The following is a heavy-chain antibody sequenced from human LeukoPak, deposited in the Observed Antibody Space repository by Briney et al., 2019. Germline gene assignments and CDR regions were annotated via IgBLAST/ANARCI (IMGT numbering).Heavy chain of an antibody. Sequence: RGSLRLSCAASGFTFSSYGMHWVRQAPGKGLEWVAVIWYDGSNKYYADSVKGRFTISRDNSKDTLYLQMNSLRAEDTAVHYCARGKWLLPYYFDYWGQGTLVTVSS. CDR2: IWYDGSNK. CDR1: GFTFSSYG. CDR3: ARGKWLLPYYFDY. D-gene: IGHD3-22*01. J-gene: IGHJ4*02. V-gene: IGHV3-33*01.